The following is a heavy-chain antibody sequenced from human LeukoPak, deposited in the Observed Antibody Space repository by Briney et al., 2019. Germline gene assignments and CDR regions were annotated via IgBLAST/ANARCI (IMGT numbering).Heavy chain of an antibody. CDR3: ARGVNSGYDAYYYYMDV. D-gene: IGHD5-12*01. CDR2: IIPIFGTA. J-gene: IGHJ6*03. Sequence: SVKVSCKASGGTFSSYAISWVRQAPGQGLEWMGGIIPIFGTASYAQKFQGRVTITTDESTSTAYMELSSLRSEDTAVYYCARGVNSGYDAYYYYMDVWGKGTTVTVSS. V-gene: IGHV1-69*05. CDR1: GGTFSSYA.